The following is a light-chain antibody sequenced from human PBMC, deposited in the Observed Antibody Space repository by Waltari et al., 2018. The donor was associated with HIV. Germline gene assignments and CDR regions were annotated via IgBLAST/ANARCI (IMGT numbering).Light chain of an antibody. CDR3: QQYNGYLVT. CDR1: QSISTW. V-gene: IGKV1-5*03. Sequence: DIQMTQSPSTLSASVGDRVTITCRASQSISTWLDWYQQNTGKAPKLMIYKTSTLERGVPSRFIVSGSGTEFTLIISSLQPNDFATYYCQQYNGYLVTFGGGTKVEIK. CDR2: KTS. J-gene: IGKJ4*01.